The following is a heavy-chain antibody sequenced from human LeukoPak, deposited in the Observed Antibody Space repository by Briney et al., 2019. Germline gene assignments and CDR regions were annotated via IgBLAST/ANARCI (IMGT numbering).Heavy chain of an antibody. Sequence: SETLSLTCTVSGGSISSYFWSWIRQPPGKGLEWIGYICYSGSTNYNPSLKSRVSIPVDTSKNQFSLKLSSVTAADTAVYYCARGVRFVADPKYYFDYWGQGTLVTVSS. CDR3: ARGVRFVADPKYYFDY. J-gene: IGHJ4*02. CDR2: ICYSGST. CDR1: GGSISSYF. V-gene: IGHV4-59*01. D-gene: IGHD3-10*01.